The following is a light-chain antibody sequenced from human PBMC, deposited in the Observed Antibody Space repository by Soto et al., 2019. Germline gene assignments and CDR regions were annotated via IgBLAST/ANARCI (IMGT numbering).Light chain of an antibody. CDR2: EVN. J-gene: IGLJ2*01. CDR1: SSDVGGYNS. CDR3: SSYAGNNTLL. Sequence: QSALTQPPSASGSPGQSVTISCTGTSSDVGGYNSVSWYQQHPGKAPKLMTYEVNKRPSGVPDRFSGSKSGNTASLTVSGLQAEDEADYYCSSYAGNNTLLFGGGTKLTVL. V-gene: IGLV2-8*01.